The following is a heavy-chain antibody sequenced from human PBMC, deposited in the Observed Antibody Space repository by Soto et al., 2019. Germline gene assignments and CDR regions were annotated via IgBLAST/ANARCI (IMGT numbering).Heavy chain of an antibody. CDR3: ARGRRYNYGYEGMDV. J-gene: IGHJ6*02. V-gene: IGHV4-59*01. CDR1: GGSISSYN. D-gene: IGHD5-18*01. CDR2: IYNSGTT. Sequence: SETLSLTCTVSGGSISSYNWNWIRQPPGKRLEWIGHIYNSGTTEYNPSLQGRVSISVDTSKNQFSLKLTSVTAADTAVYFCARGRRYNYGYEGMDVWGQGTTVTVSS.